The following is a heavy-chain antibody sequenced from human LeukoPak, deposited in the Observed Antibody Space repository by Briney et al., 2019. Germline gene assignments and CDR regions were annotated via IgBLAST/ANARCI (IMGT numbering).Heavy chain of an antibody. Sequence: GGSLRLSCAAAGFTVSSNYMSWVRQAPGKGLEWVSVIYSGGTTYYADSVKGRFTISRDNSKNTLYLQMNSLRAEDTAVYYCARTGNPATGDYWGQGTLVTVSS. CDR3: ARTGNPATGDY. J-gene: IGHJ4*02. CDR2: IYSGGTT. V-gene: IGHV3-53*01. CDR1: GFTVSSNY. D-gene: IGHD1-1*01.